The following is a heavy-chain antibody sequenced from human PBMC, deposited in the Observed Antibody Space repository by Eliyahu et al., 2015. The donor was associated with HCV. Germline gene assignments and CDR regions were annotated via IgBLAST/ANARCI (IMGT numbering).Heavy chain of an antibody. D-gene: IGHD5-24*01. CDR1: GYTFTGYY. CDR3: ARDLAIEEDGYNYYYYYYGMDV. J-gene: IGHJ6*02. V-gene: IGHV1-2*02. Sequence: QVQLVQSGAEVKKPGASVKVSCKASGYTFTGYYMXXXRQAPGQGLEWMGWINPNSGGTNYAQKFQGRVTMTRDTSISTAYMELSRLRSDDTAVYYCARDLAIEEDGYNYYYYYYGMDVWGQGTTVTVSS. CDR2: INPNSGGT.